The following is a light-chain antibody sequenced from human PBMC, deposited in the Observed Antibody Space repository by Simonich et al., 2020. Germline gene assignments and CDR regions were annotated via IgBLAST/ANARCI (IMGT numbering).Light chain of an antibody. Sequence: QSALTQPASVSGSPGQSITISCTGTSSDVGGYNYVSWYHQHPGKAPKLMIYDFSKRPSGVSNRFSGSKSGNTASLTISVLQADDEADYYCSSYTSSSTWVFGGGTKLTVL. CDR1: SSDVGGYNY. J-gene: IGLJ3*02. CDR3: SSYTSSSTWV. CDR2: DFS. V-gene: IGLV2-14*01.